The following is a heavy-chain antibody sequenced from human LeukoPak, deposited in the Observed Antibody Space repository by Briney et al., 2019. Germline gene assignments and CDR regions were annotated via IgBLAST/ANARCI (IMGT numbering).Heavy chain of an antibody. J-gene: IGHJ4*02. CDR1: GFTFSSYA. CDR3: AKDSVYYDFWSGYSTGNYFDY. Sequence: PGGSLRLSCAASGFTFSSYAMSWVRQAPGKGLEWVSAVSGSGGSTYYADSVKGRFTISRDNSKNTLYLQMNSLRAEDTAVYYCAKDSVYYDFWSGYSTGNYFDYWGQGTLVTVSS. CDR2: VSGSGGST. D-gene: IGHD3-3*01. V-gene: IGHV3-23*01.